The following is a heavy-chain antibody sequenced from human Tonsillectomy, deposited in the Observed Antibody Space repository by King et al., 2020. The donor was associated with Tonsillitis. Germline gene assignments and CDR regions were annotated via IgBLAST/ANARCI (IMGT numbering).Heavy chain of an antibody. CDR3: AWARYYDHFDY. D-gene: IGHD3-22*01. J-gene: IGHJ4*02. Sequence: QLVQSGAEVKKPGASVKVSCKASEYTFTASYMHWVRQAPGQGLEWMGWINPKTGGTDYAQRFQDRVTMTRDTSISTAYMELSRLRSDDTDVYYCAWARYYDHFDYWGQGTLVTVSS. V-gene: IGHV1-2*02. CDR2: INPKTGGT. CDR1: EYTFTASY.